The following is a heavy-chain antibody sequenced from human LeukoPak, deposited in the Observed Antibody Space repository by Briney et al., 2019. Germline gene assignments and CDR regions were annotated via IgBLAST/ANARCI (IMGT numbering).Heavy chain of an antibody. CDR1: GFTFSSYA. CDR3: AREARMGYSGSWENYFDY. Sequence: PGGSLRLSCAASGFTFSSYAMSWVRQAPGKGLEWVSAISGSDSTYYADSVKGRFTISRDNSKNTLYLQMNSLRAEDAAVYYCAREARMGYSGSWENYFDYWGQGTLVTVSS. V-gene: IGHV3-23*01. CDR2: ISGSDST. D-gene: IGHD1-26*01. J-gene: IGHJ4*02.